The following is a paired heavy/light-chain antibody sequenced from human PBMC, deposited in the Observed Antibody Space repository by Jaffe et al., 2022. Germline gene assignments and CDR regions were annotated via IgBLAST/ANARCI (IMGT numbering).Light chain of an antibody. V-gene: IGKV1-5*03. J-gene: IGKJ5*01. CDR3: QQYNSWPIT. CDR1: QSISSW. Sequence: DIQMTQSPSTLSASVGDRVTITCRASQSISSWLAWYQQKPGKAPKLLIYKASSLESGVPSRFSGSGSGTEFTLTISSLQPDDFATYYCQQYNSWPITFGQGTRLEIK. CDR2: KAS.
Heavy chain of an antibody. CDR2: ISWNSGSI. CDR1: GFTFDDYA. Sequence: EVQLVESGGGLVQPGRSLRLSCAASGFTFDDYAMHWVRQAPGKGLEWVSGISWNSGSIGYADSVKGRFTISRDNAKNSLYLQMNSLRAEDTALYYCAKDIVRDIVVVVAATKGDAFDIWGQGTMVTVSS. J-gene: IGHJ3*02. D-gene: IGHD2-15*01. CDR3: AKDIVRDIVVVVAATKGDAFDI. V-gene: IGHV3-9*01.